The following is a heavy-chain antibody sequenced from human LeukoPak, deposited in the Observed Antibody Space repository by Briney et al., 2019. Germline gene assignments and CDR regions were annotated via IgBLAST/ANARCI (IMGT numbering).Heavy chain of an antibody. CDR2: IYHSGST. J-gene: IGHJ3*02. D-gene: IGHD5-18*01. CDR1: GGSISSSGYS. Sequence: SETLSLTCAVSGGSISSSGYSWSWTRQPPGKGLEWIGNIYHSGSTYYNPSLKSRVAISLDRSKNQFSLTLGSVTAADTAVYYCARAGADTGMAHHAFDIWGQGTMVTVSS. CDR3: ARAGADTGMAHHAFDI. V-gene: IGHV4-30-2*01.